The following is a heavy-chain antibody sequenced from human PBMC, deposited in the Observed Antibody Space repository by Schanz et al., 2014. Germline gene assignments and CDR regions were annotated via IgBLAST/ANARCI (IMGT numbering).Heavy chain of an antibody. Sequence: EVQLVQSGGGLVKPGGSLRLSCVASGFAFSSFAMTWVRQAPGKGLEWVSSISSGGGSTYYADSVKGRFTISRDNSKNTLYLQMKSLRAEDTAVYYCARVKYCTITRCYRTETEGIYYMDVWGKGTTXTVSS. D-gene: IGHD2-2*01. J-gene: IGHJ6*03. V-gene: IGHV3-23*04. CDR3: ARVKYCTITRCYRTETEGIYYMDV. CDR2: ISSGGGST. CDR1: GFAFSSFA.